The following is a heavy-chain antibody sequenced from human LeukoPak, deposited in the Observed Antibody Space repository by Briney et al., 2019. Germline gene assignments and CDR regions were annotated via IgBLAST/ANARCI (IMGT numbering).Heavy chain of an antibody. J-gene: IGHJ4*02. CDR3: AKDPRNDMIVVVTEYYFDY. V-gene: IGHV3-9*01. D-gene: IGHD3-22*01. Sequence: GGSLRLSCAASGFTFDDYAMHWVRQAPGKGLEWVSGISWNSGSIGYADSVKGRFTISRDNAKNSLYLQMNSLRAEDTAVYYCAKDPRNDMIVVVTEYYFDYWGQGTLVTVSS. CDR2: ISWNSGSI. CDR1: GFTFDDYA.